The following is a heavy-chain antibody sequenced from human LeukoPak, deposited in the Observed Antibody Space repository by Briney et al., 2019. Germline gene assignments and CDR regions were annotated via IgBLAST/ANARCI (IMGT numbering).Heavy chain of an antibody. CDR2: IYYSGST. D-gene: IGHD3-16*01. Sequence: ETLSLTCTVSGGSISTYYWTWIRQPPGKGLEWIGYIYYSGSTNYKPALKSRVTISLDTSRNQYSLELNSVTAADTAVYYCARRVTGRGTYYFDYWGQGTLVTV. CDR3: ARRVTGRGTYYFDY. J-gene: IGHJ4*02. CDR1: GGSISTYY. V-gene: IGHV4-59*08.